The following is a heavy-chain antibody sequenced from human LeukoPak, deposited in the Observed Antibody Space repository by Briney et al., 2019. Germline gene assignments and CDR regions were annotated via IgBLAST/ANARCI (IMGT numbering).Heavy chain of an antibody. J-gene: IGHJ5*02. CDR2: INANTGDT. V-gene: IGHV1-2*02. Sequence: GASVKVSCKAFGYTFTDHAIHWVRQAPGQRLEWMGWINANTGDTKYAKMFQGRVTMTTGASISTAYMELSGLRSADTAIYFCVSAYDQWGQGTLVTVSS. CDR1: GYTFTDHA. CDR3: VSAYDQ.